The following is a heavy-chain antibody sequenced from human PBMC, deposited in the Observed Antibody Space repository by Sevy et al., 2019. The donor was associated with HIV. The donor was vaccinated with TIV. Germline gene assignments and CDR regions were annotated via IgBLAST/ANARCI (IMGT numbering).Heavy chain of an antibody. V-gene: IGHV3-7*01. CDR3: ASNTYHYDSSTSYPVY. CDR2: IKQDGNEK. J-gene: IGHJ4*02. D-gene: IGHD3-22*01. CDR1: GFNLSPYW. Sequence: GGSLRLSCVASGFNLSPYWMTWVRQAPGKGLEWVANIKQDGNEKYYVDSVKGRVTVSRDNAKNALYLQMYSLRVEDTADYFCASNTYHYDSSTSYPVYWGQGTRVTVSS.